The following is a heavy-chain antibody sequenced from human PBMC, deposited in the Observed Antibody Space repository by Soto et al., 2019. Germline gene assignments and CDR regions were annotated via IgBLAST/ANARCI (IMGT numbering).Heavy chain of an antibody. CDR1: GFTFSSYS. D-gene: IGHD3-22*01. J-gene: IGHJ4*02. CDR3: ARTPHNYYDSSGYSDY. Sequence: GGSPRLSCAASGFTFSSYSMNWVRQAPGKGLEWVSSISSSSSYIYYADSVKGRFTISRDNAKNSLYLQMNSLRAEDTAVYYCARTPHNYYDSSGYSDYWGQGTLVTVSS. CDR2: ISSSSSYI. V-gene: IGHV3-21*01.